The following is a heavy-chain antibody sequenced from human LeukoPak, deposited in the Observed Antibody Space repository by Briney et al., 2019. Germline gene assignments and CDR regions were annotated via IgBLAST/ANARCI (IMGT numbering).Heavy chain of an antibody. CDR3: AKDKGLRYFDWLFFDY. CDR2: ISWDSGSI. Sequence: PGGSLRLSYAASGFTFSSYWMHWVRQAPGKGLEWVSGISWDSGSIGYADSVKGRFTISRDNAKNSLYLQMNSLRAEDTALYYCAKDKGLRYFDWLFFDYWGQGTLVTVSS. D-gene: IGHD3-9*01. CDR1: GFTFSSYW. J-gene: IGHJ4*02. V-gene: IGHV3-9*01.